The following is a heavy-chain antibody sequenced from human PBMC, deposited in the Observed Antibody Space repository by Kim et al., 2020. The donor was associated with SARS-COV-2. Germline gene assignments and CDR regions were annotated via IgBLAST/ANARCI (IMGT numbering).Heavy chain of an antibody. D-gene: IGHD1-26*01. J-gene: IGHJ4*02. CDR3: AKGVGATEDY. CDR2: ISYDGSNK. V-gene: IGHV3-30*18. Sequence: GGSLRLSCAASGFTFSSYGMHWVRQAPGKGLEWVAVISYDGSNKYYADSVKGRFTISRDNSKNTLYLQMNSLRAEDTAVYYCAKGVGATEDYWGQGTLVTVSS. CDR1: GFTFSSYG.